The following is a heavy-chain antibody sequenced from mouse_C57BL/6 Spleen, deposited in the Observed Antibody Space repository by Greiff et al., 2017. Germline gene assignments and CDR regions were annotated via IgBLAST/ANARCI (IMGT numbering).Heavy chain of an antibody. Sequence: VQLQQSGPVLVKPGASVKMSCKASGYTFTDYYMNWVKQSHGKSLEWIGVINPYNGGTSYNQKFKGKATLTVDKSSSTAYMELNSLTSEDSAVYYCARWPLYYDYDAWFAYWGQGTLVTVSA. J-gene: IGHJ3*01. CDR1: GYTFTDYY. D-gene: IGHD2-4*01. CDR2: INPYNGGT. V-gene: IGHV1-19*01. CDR3: ARWPLYYDYDAWFAY.